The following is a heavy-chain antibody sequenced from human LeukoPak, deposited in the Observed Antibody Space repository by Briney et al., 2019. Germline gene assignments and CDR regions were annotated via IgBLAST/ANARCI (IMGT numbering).Heavy chain of an antibody. CDR3: AKEVGVTRVEPY. J-gene: IGHJ4*02. CDR1: GFTVSSNY. V-gene: IGHV3-53*05. D-gene: IGHD1-26*01. Sequence: GGSLRLSCAASGFTVSSNYMSWVRQAPGKGLEWVSVIYSGGSTYYADSVKGRFTISRDNTKNTLYLQLNSLRPEDTAMYYCAKEVGVTRVEPYWGQGTLVTVSS. CDR2: IYSGGST.